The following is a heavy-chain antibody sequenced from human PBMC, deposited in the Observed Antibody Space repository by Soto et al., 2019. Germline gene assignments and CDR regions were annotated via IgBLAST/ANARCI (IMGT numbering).Heavy chain of an antibody. V-gene: IGHV4-34*01. Sequence: PSETLSLTCAVYGGSVSGYYWGWIRQPRGKGLEWIGEINHSGSTNYNPSLKSRVTISVDKSIQTTYLHWSSLKASDTAMYYCARRIAAAGGYYYYAFDVWGQGTAVTVSS. CDR1: GGSVSGYY. CDR3: ARRIAAAGGYYYYAFDV. J-gene: IGHJ6*02. CDR2: INHSGST. D-gene: IGHD6-25*01.